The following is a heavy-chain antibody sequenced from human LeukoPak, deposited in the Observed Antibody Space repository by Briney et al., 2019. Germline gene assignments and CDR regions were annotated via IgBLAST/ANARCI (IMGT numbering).Heavy chain of an antibody. J-gene: IGHJ3*01. Sequence: SETLSLTCAVYGESFSGFYWSWIRQPPGKGLEWIGEINHSGTTNYNPSLKSRVTISVDTSKNQFSLKLSSVTAADTAVYYCASSITGITIFGVPRWGQGTMVAVSS. D-gene: IGHD3-3*01. CDR2: INHSGTT. CDR1: GESFSGFY. CDR3: ASSITGITIFGVPR. V-gene: IGHV4-34*01.